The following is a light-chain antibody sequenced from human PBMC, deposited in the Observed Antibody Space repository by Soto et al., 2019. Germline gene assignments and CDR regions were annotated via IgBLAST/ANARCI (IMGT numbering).Light chain of an antibody. CDR3: QQYNNWPWT. CDR1: QSVSSSY. CDR2: GAS. Sequence: TQSPGTLNLSPGERATLSCIASQSVSSSYLAWYQQKPGQAPRLLIYGASTRAPGFPARFSGSGSGTDFTLTISSLQSEDFAVYYCQQYNNWPWTFGQGTKVDIK. V-gene: IGKV3-15*01. J-gene: IGKJ1*01.